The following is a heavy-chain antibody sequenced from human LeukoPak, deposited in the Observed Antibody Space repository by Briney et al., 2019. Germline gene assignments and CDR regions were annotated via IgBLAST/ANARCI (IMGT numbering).Heavy chain of an antibody. CDR2: IYYSGST. Sequence: SETLSLTCAVSGGSVSGYYWTWMRQPPGKGLEWIGDIYYSGSTNYNPSLESRVTISIDTSKNRFYLKLNSVTAADTAVYFCVRANYFDFWGQGTLVSVSS. J-gene: IGHJ4*02. CDR3: VRANYFDF. CDR1: GGSVSGYY. V-gene: IGHV4-59*02.